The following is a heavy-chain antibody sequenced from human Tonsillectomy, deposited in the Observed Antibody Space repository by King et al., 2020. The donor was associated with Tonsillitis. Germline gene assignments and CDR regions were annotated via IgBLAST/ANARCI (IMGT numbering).Heavy chain of an antibody. V-gene: IGHV3-33*01. D-gene: IGHD1-1*01. CDR3: ARDPTGGNTFEHFQH. J-gene: IGHJ1*01. CDR1: GFTSSNFG. CDR2: IWYDGSNK. Sequence: QLVQSGGGVVQPGRSLRLSCAASGFTSSNFGMHWVRQAPGKGLEWVAVIWYDGSNKYYADSVKGRFTISRDNSKNTLYLQMNSLRAEDTAVYYCARDPTGGNTFEHFQHWGQGTLVAVSS.